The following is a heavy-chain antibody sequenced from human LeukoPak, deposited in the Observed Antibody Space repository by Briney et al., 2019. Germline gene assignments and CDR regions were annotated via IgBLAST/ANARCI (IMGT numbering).Heavy chain of an antibody. V-gene: IGHV3-48*03. D-gene: IGHD6-13*01. CDR2: ISSSGSTI. CDR1: GFTFSNYE. J-gene: IGHJ4*02. Sequence: GGSLRLSCAASGFTFSNYEMNWVRQAPGKGQEWVSYISSSGSTIYYADSVKGRFTISRDNAKNSLYLQMNSLRAEDTAVYYCARGYSSSNDYWGQGTLVTVSS. CDR3: ARGYSSSNDY.